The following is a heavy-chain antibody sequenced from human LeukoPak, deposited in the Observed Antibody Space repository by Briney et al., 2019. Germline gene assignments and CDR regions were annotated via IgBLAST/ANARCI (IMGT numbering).Heavy chain of an antibody. CDR2: INHSGST. CDR1: GGSFSGYY. CDR3: ARLVGDFWSGYYPGY. Sequence: PSETLSLTCAVYGGSFSGYYWCWVRQPPGKGLEWIGEINHSGSTNYNPSLKSRVTISVDTSKNQFSLKLSSVTAADTAVYYCARLVGDFWSGYYPGYWGQGTLVTVSS. V-gene: IGHV4-34*01. J-gene: IGHJ4*02. D-gene: IGHD3-3*01.